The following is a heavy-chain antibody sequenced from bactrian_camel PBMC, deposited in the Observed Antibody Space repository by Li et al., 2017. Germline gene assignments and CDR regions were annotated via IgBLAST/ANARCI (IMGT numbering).Heavy chain of an antibody. V-gene: IGHV3S40*01. CDR2: ISDGGVTT. CDR1: GFTFGING. D-gene: IGHD1*01. J-gene: IGHJ4*01. CDR3: AGAGTRVWEDC. Sequence: VQLVESGGGSVQAGGSLRLSCVASGFTFGINGMSWVRQAPGKGLEWVSGISDGGVTTRYAGSVKGRFTISQASNKNIVYLQMNNLKPEDTAMYYCAGAGTRVWEDCRGQGTQVTVS.